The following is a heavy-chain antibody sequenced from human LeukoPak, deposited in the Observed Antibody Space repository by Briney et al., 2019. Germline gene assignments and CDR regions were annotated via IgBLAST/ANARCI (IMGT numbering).Heavy chain of an antibody. V-gene: IGHV4-59*01. D-gene: IGHD2-15*01. CDR1: GDSISEYY. Sequence: SETLSLTCTVSGDSISEYYWTWIRQAPGKGLEWIGYIYYTGSTNYNPSLKSRVTISVDTSKNQFSLRLSSVTGADTALYYCARGGWNYYYYYMDVWGKGTTVTVSS. CDR3: ARGGWNYYYYYMDV. J-gene: IGHJ6*03. CDR2: IYYTGST.